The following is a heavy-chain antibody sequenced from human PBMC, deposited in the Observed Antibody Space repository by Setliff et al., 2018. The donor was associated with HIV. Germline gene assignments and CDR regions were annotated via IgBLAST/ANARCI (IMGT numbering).Heavy chain of an antibody. CDR2: IYHSGST. CDR3: AGRIATAAYYFDY. CDR1: GYSFSNGYY. Sequence: LSLTCAVFGYSFSNGYYWGWIRQPPGKGPEWIGSIYHSGSTYYNPSLKSRVSISVDTSKNQFSLELRSVTAADTAVYYCAGRIATAAYYFDYWGRGTLGTVSS. D-gene: IGHD6-13*01. V-gene: IGHV4-38-2*01. J-gene: IGHJ4*02.